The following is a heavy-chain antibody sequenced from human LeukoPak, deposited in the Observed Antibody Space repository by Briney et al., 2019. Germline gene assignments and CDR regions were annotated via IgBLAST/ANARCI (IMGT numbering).Heavy chain of an antibody. CDR1: GFTFTSSA. CDR3: AAVQVGANYYFDY. CDR2: IVVGSGNT. Sequence: SVKVSCKASGFTFTSSAMQWVRQARGQGLEWIGWIVVGSGNTNYAQKFQERVTITRDMSTSRAYMELSSLRSEDTAVYYCAAVQVGANYYFDYWGQGTLVTVSS. D-gene: IGHD1-26*01. V-gene: IGHV1-58*02. J-gene: IGHJ4*02.